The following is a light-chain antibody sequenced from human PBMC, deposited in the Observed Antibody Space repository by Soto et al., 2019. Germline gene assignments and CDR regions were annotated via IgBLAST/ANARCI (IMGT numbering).Light chain of an antibody. Sequence: IMMRQSPATLSVSPGESATLSCRASQSVSSNLAWHQQKPGQAPRILMYDASTRATGISARFSGSGSGTEFTLTISSLQSEDFAVYYCQQYHNWPITFGQGTRLEIK. CDR1: QSVSSN. J-gene: IGKJ5*01. V-gene: IGKV3-15*01. CDR3: QQYHNWPIT. CDR2: DAS.